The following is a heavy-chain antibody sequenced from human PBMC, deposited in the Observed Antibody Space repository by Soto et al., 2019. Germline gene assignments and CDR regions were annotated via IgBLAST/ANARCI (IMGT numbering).Heavy chain of an antibody. CDR2: IYYSGST. Sequence: SETLSLTCTVSGGSISSGGYYWSWIRQHPGKGLEWIGYIYYSGSTYYNPSLKSRVTISVDTSKNQFSLKLSSVTAADTAVYYCARVARPYYFDYWGQGTQVTVSS. J-gene: IGHJ4*02. D-gene: IGHD6-25*01. CDR1: GGSISSGGYY. CDR3: ARVARPYYFDY. V-gene: IGHV4-31*03.